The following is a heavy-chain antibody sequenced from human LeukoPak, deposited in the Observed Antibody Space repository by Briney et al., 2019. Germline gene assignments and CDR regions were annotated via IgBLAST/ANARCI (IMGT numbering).Heavy chain of an antibody. J-gene: IGHJ4*02. CDR3: ARSLWFGESYYFDY. V-gene: IGHV7-4-1*02. Sequence: ASVKVSCKASGYTFTNYAMNWVRQAPGQGLEWMGWINTNTGNPTYAQGFTGRFVFSLDTSVSTAYLQISSLKAEDTAVYYCARSLWFGESYYFDYWGQGTLVTVSS. D-gene: IGHD3-10*01. CDR2: INTNTGNP. CDR1: GYTFTNYA.